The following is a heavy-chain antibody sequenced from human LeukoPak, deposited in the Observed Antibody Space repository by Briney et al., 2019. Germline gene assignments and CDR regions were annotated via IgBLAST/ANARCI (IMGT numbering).Heavy chain of an antibody. Sequence: GGSLRLSCAASGFTVSSNYMSWVRQAPEKGLEWVSVLYSVGTTYYADSVKGRFTISRDNSKNTLYLQMNSLRAEDTAVYYCAKIPLPGVGRYFDWLLSPGYFDYWGQGTLVTVSS. CDR2: LYSVGTT. CDR1: GFTVSSNY. V-gene: IGHV3-53*01. J-gene: IGHJ4*02. D-gene: IGHD3-9*01. CDR3: AKIPLPGVGRYFDWLLSPGYFDY.